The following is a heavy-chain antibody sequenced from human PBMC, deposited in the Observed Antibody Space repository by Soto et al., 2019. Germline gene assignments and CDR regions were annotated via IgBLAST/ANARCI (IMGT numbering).Heavy chain of an antibody. CDR1: GGSFSGYY. Sequence: SETLSLTCAVYGGSFSGYYWSWIRQPPGKGLEWIGEINHSGSTNYNPSLKSRVTISVDTSKNQFSLKLSSVTAADTAVYYCARGGRRAMVRGSIVWFDPWGQGTLVTVSS. J-gene: IGHJ5*02. CDR3: ARGGRRAMVRGSIVWFDP. V-gene: IGHV4-34*01. D-gene: IGHD3-10*01. CDR2: INHSGST.